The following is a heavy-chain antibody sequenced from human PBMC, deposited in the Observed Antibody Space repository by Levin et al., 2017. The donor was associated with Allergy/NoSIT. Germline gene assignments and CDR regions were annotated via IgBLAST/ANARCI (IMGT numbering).Heavy chain of an antibody. CDR1: GGSISSGSYY. CDR3: ARAGTTVTTVDRYYMDV. Sequence: PSETLSLTCTVSGGSISSGSYYWSWIRQPAGKGLEWIGRIYTSGSTNYNPSLKSRVTISVDTSKNQFSLKLSSVTAADTAVYYCARAGTTVTTVDRYYMDVWGKGTTVTVSS. J-gene: IGHJ6*03. D-gene: IGHD4-17*01. V-gene: IGHV4-61*02. CDR2: IYTSGST.